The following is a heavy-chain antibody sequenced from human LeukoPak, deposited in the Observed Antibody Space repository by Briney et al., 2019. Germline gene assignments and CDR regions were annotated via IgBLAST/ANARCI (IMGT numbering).Heavy chain of an antibody. CDR3: ARDQYYYDSSGYFYDF. CDR1: GFTFSRHG. Sequence: GGSLRLSCAASGFTFSRHGMHWVRQAPGKGLEWVALIWYDGSNKYYADSVKGRFTISRDNSKNTLYLQMNSLRVEDTAVYYCARDQYYYDSSGYFYDFWGQGTLVTVSS. V-gene: IGHV3-33*08. D-gene: IGHD3-22*01. CDR2: IWYDGSNK. J-gene: IGHJ4*02.